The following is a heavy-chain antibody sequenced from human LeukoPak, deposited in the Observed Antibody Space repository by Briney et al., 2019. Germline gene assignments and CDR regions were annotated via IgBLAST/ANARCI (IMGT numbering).Heavy chain of an antibody. D-gene: IGHD6-19*01. V-gene: IGHV4-34*01. CDR1: GGSFSGYY. CDR3: ARTWQWLVHSDAFDI. J-gene: IGHJ3*02. CDR2: INHSGST. Sequence: SETLSLTCAVYGGSFSGYYWSWIRQPPGKGLEWIGEINHSGSTNYNPSLKSRVTISVDTSKNQFSLKLSSVTAADTAVYYCARTWQWLVHSDAFDIWGQGTMVTVSS.